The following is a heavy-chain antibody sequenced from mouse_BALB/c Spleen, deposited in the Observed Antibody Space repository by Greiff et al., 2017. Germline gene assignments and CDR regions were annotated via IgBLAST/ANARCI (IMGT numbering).Heavy chain of an antibody. Sequence: EVKVEESGGGLVQPGGSRKLSCAASGFTFSSFGMHWVRQAPEKGLEWVAYISSGSSTIYYADTVKGRFTISRDNPKNTLCLQMTSLRSEDTAMYYCARSSPPYYRYDEGAWFAYWGQGTLVTVSA. D-gene: IGHD2-14*01. CDR1: GFTFSSFG. J-gene: IGHJ3*01. CDR3: ARSSPPYYRYDEGAWFAY. CDR2: ISSGSSTI. V-gene: IGHV5-17*02.